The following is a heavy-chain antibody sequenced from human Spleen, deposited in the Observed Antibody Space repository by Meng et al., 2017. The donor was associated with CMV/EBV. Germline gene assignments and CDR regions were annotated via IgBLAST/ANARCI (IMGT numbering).Heavy chain of an antibody. CDR2: IYWNDEK. V-gene: IGHV2-5*01. Sequence: SGPTLVKPTQTLTLTCTFSGFSLRSREVGVGWIRQTPRRALEWLAVIYWNDEKRFSPSLQRRLAITKDTSNNRVVLTVANMDPVDTATYFCVRCLRQYNPLTTYYTPPNFDSWGPGTLVTVSS. D-gene: IGHD3-9*01. CDR1: GFSLRSREVG. CDR3: VRCLRQYNPLTTYYTPPNFDS. J-gene: IGHJ4*02.